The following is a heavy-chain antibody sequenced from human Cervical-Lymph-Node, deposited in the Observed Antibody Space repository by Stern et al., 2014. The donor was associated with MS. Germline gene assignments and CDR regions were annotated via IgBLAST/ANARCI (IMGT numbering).Heavy chain of an antibody. CDR1: GFTFSGYG. D-gene: IGHD2-21*01. J-gene: IGHJ4*02. CDR2: IWHDGSAR. Sequence: QVQLVESGGAVVQPGRSLRLSCAASGFTFSGYGMHWVRQAPGKGLEWVAVIWHDGSARYYAESVEGRFTISRDNSKNTLYLEMDSLRVDDTAVYYCGRSTSPVVVMGNPIDYWGQGTLVTVSS. V-gene: IGHV3-33*01. CDR3: GRSTSPVVVMGNPIDY.